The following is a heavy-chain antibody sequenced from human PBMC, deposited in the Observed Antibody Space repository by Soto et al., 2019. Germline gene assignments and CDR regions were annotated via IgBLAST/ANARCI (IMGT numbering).Heavy chain of an antibody. CDR3: TTDYKLLYYPPYYGMDV. J-gene: IGHJ6*02. CDR1: GITCSNAW. D-gene: IGHD2-2*02. Sequence: PXGSLIVSWASSGITCSNAWMSLVLQAPGKGLEWVGRIKSKTDGVTTDYAAPVKGRFTISRDDSKNTLYLQMNSLKTEDTAVYYCTTDYKLLYYPPYYGMDVWGQGTTVTVSS. CDR2: IKSKTDGVTT. V-gene: IGHV3-15*01.